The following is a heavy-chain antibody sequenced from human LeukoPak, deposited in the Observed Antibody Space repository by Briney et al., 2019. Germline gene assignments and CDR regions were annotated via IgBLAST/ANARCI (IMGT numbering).Heavy chain of an antibody. CDR3: ARAQGIAVAGTFDY. CDR2: INPNSGGT. Sequence: ASVKVSCKASGYTFTGYYMHWVRQAPGRGLEWMGWINPNSGGTNYAQKFQGRVTMTRDTSISTAYMELSRLRSDDTAVYYCARAQGIAVAGTFDYWGQGTLATVSS. CDR1: GYTFTGYY. D-gene: IGHD6-19*01. J-gene: IGHJ4*02. V-gene: IGHV1-2*02.